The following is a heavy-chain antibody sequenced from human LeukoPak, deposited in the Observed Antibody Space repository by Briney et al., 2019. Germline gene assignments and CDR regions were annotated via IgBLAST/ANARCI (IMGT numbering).Heavy chain of an antibody. D-gene: IGHD6-19*01. J-gene: IGHJ4*02. CDR3: ATGRVYRSSGRSWGFFDY. Sequence: AASVKVSCKISEYSLSDLSIHWVRAAPGEGLEWMGGFDSENNKMVYSQKFQGRVTMTEDTSADTAYMELTSLRSEDTAVYFCATGRVYRSSGRSWGFFDYWGQGTLVIVSS. CDR2: FDSENNKM. V-gene: IGHV1-24*01. CDR1: EYSLSDLS.